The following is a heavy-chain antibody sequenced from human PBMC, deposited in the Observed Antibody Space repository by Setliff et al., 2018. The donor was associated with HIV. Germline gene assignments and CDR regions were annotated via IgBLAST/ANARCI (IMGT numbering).Heavy chain of an antibody. D-gene: IGHD3-22*01. CDR3: ARHASTWYYESSGPPFDY. J-gene: IGHJ4*02. CDR1: GYSFSSHP. V-gene: IGHV1-3*04. Sequence: GASVKVSCKTSGYSFSSHPIHWVRQAPGQRPEWMGWIKTGNGDTQYSQKFRDRVTITRDTSADTVYMELSSLRSDDTAVYYCARHASTWYYESSGPPFDYWGQGTLVTVSS. CDR2: IKTGNGDT.